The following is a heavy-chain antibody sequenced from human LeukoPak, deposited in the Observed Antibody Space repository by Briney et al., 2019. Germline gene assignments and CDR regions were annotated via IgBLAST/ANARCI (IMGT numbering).Heavy chain of an antibody. CDR2: ISAYNCNT. CDR1: GYTFTGYY. Sequence: ASVNVSCKASGYTFTGYYMHWVRQAPGQGLEWMGLISAYNCNTNYPQKLQGRVTMTTDTSTSTAYMELRSLRSDDTAVYYCARAGHSASGYAWDYWGQGTLVTVSS. CDR3: ARAGHSASGYAWDY. D-gene: IGHD5-12*01. V-gene: IGHV1-18*04. J-gene: IGHJ4*02.